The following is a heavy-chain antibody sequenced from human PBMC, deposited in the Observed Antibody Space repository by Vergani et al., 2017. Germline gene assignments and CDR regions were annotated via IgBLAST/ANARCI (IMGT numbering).Heavy chain of an antibody. J-gene: IGHJ6*02. D-gene: IGHD2-2*02. Sequence: VQLVQSGAEVKKPGESLKISCKGSGYSFTSYWIGWVRQAPGQGLEWMGWISAYNGNTNYAQKLQGRVTMTTVTSTSTAYMELRSLRSDDTAVYYCARDEAVVPAAIYYYGMDVWGQGTTVTVSS. V-gene: IGHV1-18*04. CDR2: ISAYNGNT. CDR1: GYSFTSYW. CDR3: ARDEAVVPAAIYYYGMDV.